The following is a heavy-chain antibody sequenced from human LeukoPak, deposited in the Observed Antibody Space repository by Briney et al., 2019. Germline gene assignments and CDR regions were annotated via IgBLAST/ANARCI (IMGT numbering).Heavy chain of an antibody. D-gene: IGHD3-10*01. CDR2: IYSGGST. V-gene: IGHV3-53*01. CDR3: ARVPMVRFYFDY. Sequence: GGTLRLSCAASGFTVSSNYMSWVRQAPGKGLEWVSVIYSGGSTYYADSVKGRFTISRDNSKNTLYLQMNSLRAEDTAVYYCARVPMVRFYFDYWGQGTLVTVSS. CDR1: GFTVSSNY. J-gene: IGHJ4*02.